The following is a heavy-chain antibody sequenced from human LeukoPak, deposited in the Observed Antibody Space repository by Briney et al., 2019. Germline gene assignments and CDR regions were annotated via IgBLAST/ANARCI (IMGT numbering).Heavy chain of an antibody. J-gene: IGHJ4*02. Sequence: PSETLSLTCAVYGGSFSGYYWSWIRQPPGKGLEWIGEINHSGSTNYNPSLKSRVTISVDTSKNQFPLKLSSVTAADTAVYYCARGNPRGYCSSTSCRYFDYWGQGTLVTVSS. CDR2: INHSGST. CDR1: GGSFSGYY. CDR3: ARGNPRGYCSSTSCRYFDY. D-gene: IGHD2-2*01. V-gene: IGHV4-34*01.